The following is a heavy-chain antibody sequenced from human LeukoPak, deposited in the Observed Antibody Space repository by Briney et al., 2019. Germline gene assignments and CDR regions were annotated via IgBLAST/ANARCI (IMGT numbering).Heavy chain of an antibody. V-gene: IGHV1-2*02. Sequence: ASVKVSCKAFGYTFTGYYMHRVRQAPGQGLEWMGWINPNSGGTNVAQKFQGRVTMTRDTSISTAYMELSRLRSDDTAVYYCARSRSLWFGDVTYGMDVWGQGTTVTVSS. D-gene: IGHD3-10*01. CDR2: INPNSGGT. CDR3: ARSRSLWFGDVTYGMDV. J-gene: IGHJ6*02. CDR1: GYTFTGYY.